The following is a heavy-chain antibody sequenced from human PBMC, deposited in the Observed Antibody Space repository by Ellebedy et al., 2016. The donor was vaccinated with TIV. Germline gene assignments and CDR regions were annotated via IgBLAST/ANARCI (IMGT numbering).Heavy chain of an antibody. V-gene: IGHV4-31*03. CDR1: GGFISSGGYY. Sequence: MPSETLSLTCTLSGGFISSGGYYWSWIHQHPGKGLEWIGYIYYSGSTYYNPSLKSRVTISVDTSKNQFSLKLSPLTATDTAVYYCARKQDTYYDDSSGYSGAFDIWGQGTMVTVSS. CDR2: IYYSGST. D-gene: IGHD3-22*01. CDR3: ARKQDTYYDDSSGYSGAFDI. J-gene: IGHJ3*02.